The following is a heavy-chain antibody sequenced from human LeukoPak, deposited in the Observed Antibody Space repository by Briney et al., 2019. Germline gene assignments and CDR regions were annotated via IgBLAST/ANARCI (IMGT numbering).Heavy chain of an antibody. J-gene: IGHJ3*02. CDR1: GGTFSSYA. CDR2: IIPIFGTA. V-gene: IGHV1-69*05. D-gene: IGHD1-26*01. Sequence: SVKVSCKASGGTFSSYAISWVRQAPGQGLEWMGGIIPIFGTANYAQKFQGRVTITTDESTSTAYMELSSLRSEDTAVYYCARDWCGSYYVSNGNAFDIWGQGTMVTVSS. CDR3: ARDWCGSYYVSNGNAFDI.